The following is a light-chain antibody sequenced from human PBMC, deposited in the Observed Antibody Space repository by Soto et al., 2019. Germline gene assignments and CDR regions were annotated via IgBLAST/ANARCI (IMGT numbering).Light chain of an antibody. Sequence: NFMLTQPHSVSESPGKTVTISCTRSSVSIASNYVQWYQQRPGSAPTTVIYEDNQRPSGVPDRFSGSIDSSSNSASLTISGLKTEDEADYYCQSYDSSTPVVFGGGTKLTVL. CDR2: EDN. CDR3: QSYDSSTPVV. J-gene: IGLJ2*01. CDR1: SVSIASNY. V-gene: IGLV6-57*04.